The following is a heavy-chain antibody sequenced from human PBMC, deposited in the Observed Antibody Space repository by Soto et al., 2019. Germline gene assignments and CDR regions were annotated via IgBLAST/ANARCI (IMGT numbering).Heavy chain of an antibody. J-gene: IGHJ5*02. V-gene: IGHV4-61*01. D-gene: IGHD2-15*01. CDR2: IYHSGNT. CDR1: GASISSGNHY. CDR3: AREANCSGGSCSSSFWFDP. Sequence: TLSLTCTVSGASISSGNHYWSWIRQPPGKGLEWIAYIYHSGNTKYNPSLKNRVTISVDTSKNQFSLKLSSVTAADTAVYYCAREANCSGGSCSSSFWFDPWGRGTQVTVSS.